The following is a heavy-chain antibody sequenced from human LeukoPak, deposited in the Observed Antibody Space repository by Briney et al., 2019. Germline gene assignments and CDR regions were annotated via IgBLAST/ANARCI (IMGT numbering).Heavy chain of an antibody. CDR3: ARERLFYYSNYLFDY. D-gene: IGHD4-11*01. CDR2: IYTSGST. Sequence: NPSETLSLXCTVSGGSNSSYYWSWIRRPAGKGLESIGRIYTSGSTNYNPSLKSRVTMSVDTSKNQFSLKLSSVTAADTAVYYCARERLFYYSNYLFDYWGQGTLVTVSS. J-gene: IGHJ4*02. V-gene: IGHV4-4*07. CDR1: GGSNSSYY.